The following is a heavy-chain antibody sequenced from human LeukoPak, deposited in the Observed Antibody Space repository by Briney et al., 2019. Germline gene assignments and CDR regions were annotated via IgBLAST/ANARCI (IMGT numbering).Heavy chain of an antibody. CDR2: IYYSGST. CDR1: GGSISSHY. CDR3: ASTLLNYYDSSGYFDY. V-gene: IGHV4-59*11. Sequence: SETLSLTCTVSGGSISSHYWSWIRQPPGKGLEWIGYIYYSGSTNYNPSLKSRVTISVDTSKNQFSLKLSSVTAADTAVYYRASTLLNYYDSSGYFDYWGQGTLVTVSS. J-gene: IGHJ4*02. D-gene: IGHD3-22*01.